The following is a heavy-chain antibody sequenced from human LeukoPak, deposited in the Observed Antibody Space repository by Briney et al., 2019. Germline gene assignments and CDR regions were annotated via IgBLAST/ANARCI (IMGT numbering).Heavy chain of an antibody. V-gene: IGHV1-24*01. D-gene: IGHD2-21*01. CDR3: ATRRLDLPGGDYYLFAFDV. CDR2: IDPEDGQI. Sequence: GASVKVSCKVSGYTLSEMSMHWVRQAPEKGLEWMGGIDPEDGQIMYAQNFQGRVTLTDDKSQETAFLELSSLTSDDTAVYFCATRRLDLPGGDYYLFAFDVWGPGTRVTVSS. CDR1: GYTLSEMS. J-gene: IGHJ3*01.